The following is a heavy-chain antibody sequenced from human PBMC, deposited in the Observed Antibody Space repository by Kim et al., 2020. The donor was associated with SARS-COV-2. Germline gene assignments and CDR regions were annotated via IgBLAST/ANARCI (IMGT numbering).Heavy chain of an antibody. D-gene: IGHD3-10*01. CDR1: GFTFSSYA. CDR2: ISYDGSNK. CDR3: ARDPSGYYGSGTPAYYYYGMDV. J-gene: IGHJ6*02. Sequence: GGSLRLSCAASGFTFSSYAMHWVRQAPGKGLEWVAVISYDGSNKYYADSVKGRFTISRDNSKNTLYLQMNSLRAEDTAVYYCARDPSGYYGSGTPAYYYYGMDVWGQGTTVTVSS. V-gene: IGHV3-30*04.